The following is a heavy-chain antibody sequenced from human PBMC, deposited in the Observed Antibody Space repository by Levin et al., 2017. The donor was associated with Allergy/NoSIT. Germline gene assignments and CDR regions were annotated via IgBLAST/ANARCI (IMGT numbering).Heavy chain of an antibody. CDR2: IYDSGST. Sequence: TSETLSLTCSVSGGSIRNYYWSWIRQPPGKGLEWIAYIYDSGSTNYNPSLKSRVTISVDSSKNQFSLTLRSVTAADTAVYFCARMGDTAMVDPFDYWGQGMLVTVSS. CDR3: ARMGDTAMVDPFDY. CDR1: GGSIRNYY. D-gene: IGHD5-18*01. V-gene: IGHV4-59*01. J-gene: IGHJ4*02.